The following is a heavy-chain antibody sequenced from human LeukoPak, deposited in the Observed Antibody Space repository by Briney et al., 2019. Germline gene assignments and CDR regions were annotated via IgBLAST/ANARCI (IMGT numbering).Heavy chain of an antibody. D-gene: IGHD6-13*01. CDR2: IYYSGST. Sequence: KPSETLSLTCTVSGGSISSSSYYWGWIRQPPGKGLEWIGSIYYSGSTYYNPSLKSRVTISVDTSKNQFSLKLSSVTAADTAVYYCATHSSRSEGYGMDVWGQGTTVTVSS. CDR3: ATHSSRSEGYGMDV. CDR1: GGSISSSSYY. J-gene: IGHJ6*02. V-gene: IGHV4-39*01.